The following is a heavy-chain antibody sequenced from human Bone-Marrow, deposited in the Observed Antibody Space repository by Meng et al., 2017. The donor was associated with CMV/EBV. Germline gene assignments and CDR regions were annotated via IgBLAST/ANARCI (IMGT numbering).Heavy chain of an antibody. J-gene: IGHJ3*02. CDR3: ARDCSSTNWSGYYSGCDAFDI. CDR2: ISSSSSYI. CDR1: GFTFSSYS. D-gene: IGHD2-2*01. Sequence: GESLKISCAASGFTFSSYSMNWVRQAPGKGLEWVSSISSSSSYIYYADSVKGRFTISRDNAKNSLYLQMNSLRAEDTAVYYCARDCSSTNWSGYYSGCDAFDIWGQGAMVTVSS. V-gene: IGHV3-21*01.